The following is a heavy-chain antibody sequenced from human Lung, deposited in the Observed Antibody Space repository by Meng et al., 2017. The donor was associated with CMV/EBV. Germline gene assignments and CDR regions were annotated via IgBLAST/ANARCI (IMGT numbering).Heavy chain of an antibody. CDR3: ARNSRSWGILFPRDRMYYGMAV. Sequence: SVTVSXKASVGTFSSYALSWVRQAPGQGLEWMGGIIPISGTLNYAQKFQGRVTITTDESTGTVYMELSSLRSEDTAVYCCARNSRSWGILFPRDRMYYGMAVWGQGTTVTVSS. D-gene: IGHD2/OR15-2a*01. J-gene: IGHJ6*02. CDR2: IIPISGTL. CDR1: VGTFSSYA. V-gene: IGHV1-69*05.